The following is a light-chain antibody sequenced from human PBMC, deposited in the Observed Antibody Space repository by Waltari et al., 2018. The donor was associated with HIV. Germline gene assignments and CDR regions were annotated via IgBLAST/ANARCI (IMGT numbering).Light chain of an antibody. Sequence: QSVLTQPPSASGTPGQRVTISCSGSSSNIGSNYVYWYQQLPGTAPKLLIYMNNQRPSGVPDRFSGSKSGTSASLAISGLLSEDDADYYCAAWDASLSAWVFGGGTKLTVL. CDR3: AAWDASLSAWV. J-gene: IGLJ3*02. V-gene: IGLV1-47*01. CDR2: MNN. CDR1: SSNIGSNY.